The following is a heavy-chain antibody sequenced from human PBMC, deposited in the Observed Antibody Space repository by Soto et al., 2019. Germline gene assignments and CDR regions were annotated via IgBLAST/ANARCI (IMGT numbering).Heavy chain of an antibody. Sequence: SETLSLTCTVSGGSTSSDNYLSWIRQPPGKGLEWIGYIYYSGSTYYNPSLKSRVTISVDTSKNQFSLKLSSVTAADTAVYYCARQLRYFDWVDFDYWGQGTLVTVSS. CDR1: GGSTSSDNY. V-gene: IGHV4-30-4*01. CDR3: ARQLRYFDWVDFDY. CDR2: IYYSGST. D-gene: IGHD3-9*01. J-gene: IGHJ4*02.